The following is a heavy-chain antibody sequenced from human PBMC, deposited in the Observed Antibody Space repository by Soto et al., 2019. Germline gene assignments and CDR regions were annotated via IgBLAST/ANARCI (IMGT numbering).Heavy chain of an antibody. V-gene: IGHV5-51*01. J-gene: IGHJ6*02. Sequence: GESLKISCKGSGYNFARNWIGWVRQMPGKGLEWMGNIYPSDSETRLSPSLQGQVTISADTSISTAYLQWSSLKASDTAMYYCARTDYSDYYYGMDVWGQGTTVTVSS. CDR3: ARTDYSDYYYGMDV. CDR1: GYNFARNW. CDR2: IYPSDSET. D-gene: IGHD3-10*01.